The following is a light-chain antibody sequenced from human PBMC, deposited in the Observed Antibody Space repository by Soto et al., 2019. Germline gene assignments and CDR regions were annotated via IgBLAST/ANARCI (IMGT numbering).Light chain of an antibody. CDR2: EVS. Sequence: QSALTQPPSASGSPGQSVTISCTGTSSDVGGYKYVSWYQKHPGKAPKLMIYEVSKRPSGVPDRFSGSKSGNTASLTVSGLQAEDEADYYCSSYAGSILGVFGGGTQLTVL. J-gene: IGLJ3*02. CDR3: SSYAGSILGV. CDR1: SSDVGGYKY. V-gene: IGLV2-8*01.